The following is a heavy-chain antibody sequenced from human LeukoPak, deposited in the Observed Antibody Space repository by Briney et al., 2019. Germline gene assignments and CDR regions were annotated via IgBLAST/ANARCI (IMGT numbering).Heavy chain of an antibody. V-gene: IGHV5-51*01. CDR1: ESIFATYW. J-gene: IGHJ4*02. D-gene: IGHD2-15*01. Sequence: KSGASLKISCKGSESIFATYWIGWVRQLPGQGLEWMGIIFPGDSDTRYSPSFQGQVTISADKSISTAYLQWSSLKASDTAIYYCASEYCSGGNCYSDYWGQGTLVTVSS. CDR2: IFPGDSDT. CDR3: ASEYCSGGNCYSDY.